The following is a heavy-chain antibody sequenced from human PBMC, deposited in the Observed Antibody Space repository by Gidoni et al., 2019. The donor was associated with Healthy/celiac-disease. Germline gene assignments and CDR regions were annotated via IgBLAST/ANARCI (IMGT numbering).Heavy chain of an antibody. D-gene: IGHD3-22*01. V-gene: IGHV3-30-3*01. CDR2: ISYDGSNK. CDR1: GFTFSSYA. Sequence: QVQLVESGGGVVQPGRSLRRSCAASGFTFSSYAMHWVRQAPGKGLEWVSVISYDGSNKYYADSVKGRVTISRDNSKNTLYLQMNSLRAEDTALYYCARPPGYYYGGNYWGQGTLVTVSS. J-gene: IGHJ4*02. CDR3: ARPPGYYYGGNY.